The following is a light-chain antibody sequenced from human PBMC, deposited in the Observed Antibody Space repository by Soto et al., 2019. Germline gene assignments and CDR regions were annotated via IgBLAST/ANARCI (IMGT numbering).Light chain of an antibody. Sequence: IVLPQSPTTLSLSPGERATLSCRASQSVSTYLAWYQQKPGQAPRLLIYNASNRATGIPSRFSGSGSGTVVAHPLGCLVPADLAVDYGWQRPLAFGQGTKVDIK. J-gene: IGKJ1*01. CDR2: NAS. V-gene: IGKV3-11*01. CDR1: QSVSTY. CDR3: WQRPLA.